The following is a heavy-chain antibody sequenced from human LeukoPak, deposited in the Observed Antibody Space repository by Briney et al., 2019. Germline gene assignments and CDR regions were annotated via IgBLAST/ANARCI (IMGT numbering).Heavy chain of an antibody. CDR1: GGSISSYY. CDR3: ARQDIVVVVAATPDDYYYYMDV. CDR2: IYHSGST. D-gene: IGHD2-15*01. J-gene: IGHJ6*03. Sequence: PSETLSLTCTVSGGSISSYYWSWIRQPPGKGLEWIGSIYHSGSTYYNPSLKSRVTISVDTSKNQFSLKLSSVTAADTAVYYCARQDIVVVVAATPDDYYYYMDVWGKGTTVTVSS. V-gene: IGHV4-59*08.